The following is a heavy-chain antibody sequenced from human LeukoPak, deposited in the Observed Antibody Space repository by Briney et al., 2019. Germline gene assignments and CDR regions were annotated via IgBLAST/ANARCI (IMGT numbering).Heavy chain of an antibody. D-gene: IGHD4-23*01. V-gene: IGHV4-39*01. CDR2: ISDSGNT. CDR3: ARQGDGGRAYDH. CDR1: GGSISSSSYS. Sequence: PSETLSLTCTVSGGSISSSSYSWGWIRQPPGKGLEWIGTISDSGNTYYNPSLRSRVTISEDTSKNQFSLKLTSVTAADTAVYYCARQGDGGRAYDHRGQGSLVTVSS. J-gene: IGHJ4*02.